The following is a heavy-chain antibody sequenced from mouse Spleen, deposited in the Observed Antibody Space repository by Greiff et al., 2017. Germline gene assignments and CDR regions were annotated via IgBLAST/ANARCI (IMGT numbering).Heavy chain of an antibody. J-gene: IGHJ2*01. CDR1: GYTFTSYW. Sequence: QVQLQQPGAELVKPGASVKLSCKASGYTFTSYWMQWVKQRPGQGLEWIGEIDPSDSYTNYNQKFKGKATLTVDTSSSTAYMQLSSLTSEDSAVYYCARPRLRYFDYWGQGTTLTVSS. V-gene: IGHV1-50*01. D-gene: IGHD1-1*01. CDR2: IDPSDSYT. CDR3: ARPRLRYFDY.